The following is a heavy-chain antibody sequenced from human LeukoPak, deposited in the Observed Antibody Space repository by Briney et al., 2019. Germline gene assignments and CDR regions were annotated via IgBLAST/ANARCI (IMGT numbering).Heavy chain of an antibody. CDR3: ARPAGFWSGYYRGYYFDY. V-gene: IGHV1-18*01. Sequence: ASVKVSCKASSYTFTSYGISWLRQAPGQGLEWMGWISAYNGNTNYAQKLQGRVTMTTDTSTSTAYMELRSLRSDDTAVYYCARPAGFWSGYYRGYYFDYWGQGTLVTVSS. CDR2: ISAYNGNT. CDR1: SYTFTSYG. D-gene: IGHD3-3*01. J-gene: IGHJ4*02.